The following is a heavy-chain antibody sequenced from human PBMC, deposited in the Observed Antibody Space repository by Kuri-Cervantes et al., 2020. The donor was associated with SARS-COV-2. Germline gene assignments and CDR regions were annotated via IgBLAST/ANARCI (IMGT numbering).Heavy chain of an antibody. CDR2: INWNGGST. D-gene: IGHD6-19*01. CDR1: GFTFDDYG. J-gene: IGHJ4*02. CDR3: ATAPRYSSGWHGDY. Sequence: GGSLRLSCAASGFTFDDYGMSWVRQAPGKGLEWVSGINWNGGSTGYADSVKGRFTISRDNSKNTLYLQMNSLRAEDTAVYYCATAPRYSSGWHGDYWGQGTLVTVSS. V-gene: IGHV3-20*04.